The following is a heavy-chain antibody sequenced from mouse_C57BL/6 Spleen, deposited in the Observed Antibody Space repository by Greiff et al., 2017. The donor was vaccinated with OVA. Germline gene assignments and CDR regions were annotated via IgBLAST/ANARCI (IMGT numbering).Heavy chain of an antibody. CDR2: IYPRSGNT. Sequence: VKLMESGAELARPGASVKLSCKASGYTFTSYGISWVKQRTGQGLEWIGEIYPRSGNTYYNEKFKGKATLTADKSSSTAYMELRSLTSEDSAVYFCARSAMVTGAYWGQGTLVTVSA. D-gene: IGHD2-2*01. CDR3: ARSAMVTGAY. CDR1: GYTFTSYG. J-gene: IGHJ3*01. V-gene: IGHV1-81*01.